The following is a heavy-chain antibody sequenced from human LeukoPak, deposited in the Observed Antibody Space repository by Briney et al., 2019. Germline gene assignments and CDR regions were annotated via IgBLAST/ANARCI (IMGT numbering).Heavy chain of an antibody. CDR3: VADMTTITNFDY. CDR1: GFTFSNNA. CDR2: FGGSYDRS. Sequence: GGSLRLSCAASGFTFSNNAMSWVRQAPGKAPEWVCSFGGSYDRSFYADSVRGRFTISRGDSKNTLHLQMNSLRAEDTAVYYCVADMTTITNFDYWGQGTLVTVSS. D-gene: IGHD1-14*01. J-gene: IGHJ4*02. V-gene: IGHV3-23*01.